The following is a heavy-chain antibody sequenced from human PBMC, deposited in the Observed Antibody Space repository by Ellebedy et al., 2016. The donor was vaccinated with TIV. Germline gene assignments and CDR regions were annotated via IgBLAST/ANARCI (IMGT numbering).Heavy chain of an antibody. CDR3: ARRASYGDYAVQVNPWFDP. J-gene: IGHJ5*02. CDR2: IRQEGDEI. Sequence: PGGSLRLSCAASGFNFRSYWMTWVRQAPGKGLEWVAKIRQEGDEICYLDSVKGRFTISRDNAKNSLFLQMNSLRVEDTAVYYCARRASYGDYAVQVNPWFDPWGQGTLVTVSS. D-gene: IGHD4-17*01. CDR1: GFNFRSYW. V-gene: IGHV3-7*01.